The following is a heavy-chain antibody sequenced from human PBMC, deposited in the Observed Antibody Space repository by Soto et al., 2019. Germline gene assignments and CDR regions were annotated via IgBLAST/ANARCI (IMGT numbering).Heavy chain of an antibody. J-gene: IGHJ4*02. CDR2: ISYNGGHE. V-gene: IGHV3-30-3*01. CDR1: GFNFSTYA. CDR3: ARDQSDKFGSGWYRIVF. Sequence: QVQLVESGGGVVQPGRSLRVSCAASGFNFSTYAMHWVRQAPGKGLEWVAVISYNGGHEYYADSVKGRFTISRDNSKNTLYLEMRSLRVEETAVYYCARDQSDKFGSGWYRIVFWGQGTLVTVSS. D-gene: IGHD6-19*01.